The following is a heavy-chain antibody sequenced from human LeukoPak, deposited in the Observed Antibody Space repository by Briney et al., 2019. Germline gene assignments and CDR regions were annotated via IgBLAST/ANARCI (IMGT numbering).Heavy chain of an antibody. Sequence: SQTLSLTCTVSGGSISSGGYYWRWIRQHPGKGLEWIGYIYYSGSTYYNPSLKSRVTISVDTSKNQFSLKLSSVTAADTAVYYCARDTGEGWFDPWGQGTLVTVSS. CDR3: ARDTGEGWFDP. J-gene: IGHJ5*02. CDR2: IYYSGST. D-gene: IGHD3-10*01. V-gene: IGHV4-31*03. CDR1: GGSISSGGYY.